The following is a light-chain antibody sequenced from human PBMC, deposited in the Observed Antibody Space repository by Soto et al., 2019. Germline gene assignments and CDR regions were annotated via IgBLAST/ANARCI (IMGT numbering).Light chain of an antibody. CDR1: QGISSY. J-gene: IGKJ1*01. CDR3: QQYYSYPRT. Sequence: AIRMTQSPSSFSASTGDRVTITCRASQGISSYLAWYQQKPGKAPKLLIYAASTLQSGVPSRFSGSGSGTDFTLTISCLQSEDFETYYCQQYYSYPRTSGQGTKVDI. CDR2: AAS. V-gene: IGKV1-8*01.